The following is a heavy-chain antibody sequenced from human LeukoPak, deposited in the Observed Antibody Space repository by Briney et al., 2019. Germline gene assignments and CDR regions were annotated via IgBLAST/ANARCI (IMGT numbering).Heavy chain of an antibody. CDR1: GGSISSGGYY. CDR3: ARPNGIKALDAFDI. D-gene: IGHD2-15*01. V-gene: IGHV4-31*03. Sequence: PSQTLSLTCTVSGGSISSGGYYWSWIRQHPGKGLEWIGYIYYSGSTYYNPSLKSRVTISVDTSKNQFSLKLSSVTAADTAVYYCARPNGIKALDAFDIWGQGTMVTVSS. J-gene: IGHJ3*02. CDR2: IYYSGST.